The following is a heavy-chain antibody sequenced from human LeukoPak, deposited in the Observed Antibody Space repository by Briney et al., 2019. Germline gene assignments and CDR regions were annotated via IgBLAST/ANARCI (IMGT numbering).Heavy chain of an antibody. CDR3: ARWNYDIMTGYRYFDY. Sequence: SETLSLTCTVSGGSISSGGYYWSWIRQPPGKGLEWIGYIYHSGSTYYNPSLKSRVTMSLDASKNQFSLKMSSVTAADTAVYYCARWNYDIMTGYRYFDYWGQGTLVTVSS. V-gene: IGHV4-30-2*02. CDR1: GGSISSGGYY. J-gene: IGHJ4*02. D-gene: IGHD3-9*01. CDR2: IYHSGST.